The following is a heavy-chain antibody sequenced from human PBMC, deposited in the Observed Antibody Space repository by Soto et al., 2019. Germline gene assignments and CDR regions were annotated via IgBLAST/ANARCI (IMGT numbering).Heavy chain of an antibody. CDR1: GGSISSTNW. D-gene: IGHD2-15*01. V-gene: IGHV4-4*02. Sequence: QVQLQQSGPRLARPSGTLSLTCVVSGGSISSTNWWTWVRQTPGKGLEWIGEVYHTGSTKYNPSRKNRCTISLAQSNNQSALHLKSVTAADTAVYYCATLPPRIVVTVLPIPSWGQGTLVTVSS. J-gene: IGHJ4*02. CDR2: VYHTGST. CDR3: ATLPPRIVVTVLPIPS.